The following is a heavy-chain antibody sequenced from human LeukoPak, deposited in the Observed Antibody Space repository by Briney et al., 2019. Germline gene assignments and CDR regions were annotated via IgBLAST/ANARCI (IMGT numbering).Heavy chain of an antibody. CDR1: GGTFNSYA. Sequence: SVKVSCKASGGTFNSYAISWVRQAPGQGREWMGGIIPIFGTANYAQKFQGRVTITADESTSTAYMELSSLRSEDTAVYYCATGRWNSSSWGDYWGQGTLVTVSS. V-gene: IGHV1-69*01. CDR3: ATGRWNSSSWGDY. CDR2: IIPIFGTA. J-gene: IGHJ4*02. D-gene: IGHD6-13*01.